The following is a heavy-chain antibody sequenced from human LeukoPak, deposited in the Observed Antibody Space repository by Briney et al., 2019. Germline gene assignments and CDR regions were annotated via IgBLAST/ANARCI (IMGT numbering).Heavy chain of an antibody. CDR3: AKDGHGSGWSRFYYFDY. J-gene: IGHJ4*02. V-gene: IGHV3-30*18. Sequence: GGSLRLSCAASGFTFSSYGMHWVRQAPGKGLEWVAVISYDGSNKLYADSVKGRFTISRDNSKNTLFVQMNSLRAEDTAVYYCAKDGHGSGWSRFYYFDYWGQGTLVTVSS. D-gene: IGHD6-19*01. CDR2: ISYDGSNK. CDR1: GFTFSSYG.